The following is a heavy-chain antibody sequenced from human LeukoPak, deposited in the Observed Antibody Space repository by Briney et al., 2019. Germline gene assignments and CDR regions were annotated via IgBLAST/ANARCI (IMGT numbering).Heavy chain of an antibody. J-gene: IGHJ4*02. CDR1: GGPISSSSYY. Sequence: PSETLSLTCTVSGGPISSSSYYWGWIRQPPGKGLEWIGSIYYSGSTYYNPSLRSRVTISVDTSKNQFSLKLSSVTAADTAVYYCARERGGYFDYWGQGTLVTVSS. D-gene: IGHD3-16*01. CDR2: IYYSGST. CDR3: ARERGGYFDY. V-gene: IGHV4-39*07.